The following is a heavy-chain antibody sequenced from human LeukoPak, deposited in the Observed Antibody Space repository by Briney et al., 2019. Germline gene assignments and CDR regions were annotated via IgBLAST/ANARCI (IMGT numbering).Heavy chain of an antibody. V-gene: IGHV4-59*01. CDR3: V. Sequence: SETLSLTCTVSGGSISSYSWSWIRQPPGKGLEWIGYIYYSGSTNYNPTLKSRVTISVDTSKNQFSLKLSSVTAVPYYYGMDVWGKGTTVTVSS. J-gene: IGHJ6*04. CDR1: GGSISSYS. CDR2: IYYSGST.